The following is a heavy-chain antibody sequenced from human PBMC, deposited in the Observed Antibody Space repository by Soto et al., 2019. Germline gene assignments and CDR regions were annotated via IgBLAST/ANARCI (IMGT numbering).Heavy chain of an antibody. J-gene: IGHJ6*02. D-gene: IGHD3-9*01. CDR1: GFTFSDYY. V-gene: IGHV3-11*06. Sequence: QVQLVESGGGLVKPGGSLRLSCAASGFTFSDYYMSWIRQAPGKGLEWVSYISSSSSYTNYADSVKGRFTISRDNAKNSLYLQMNSLRAEDMAVYYCSRGPHGLVPTLGYYYGMDVWGQGTTVTVSS. CDR2: ISSSSSYT. CDR3: SRGPHGLVPTLGYYYGMDV.